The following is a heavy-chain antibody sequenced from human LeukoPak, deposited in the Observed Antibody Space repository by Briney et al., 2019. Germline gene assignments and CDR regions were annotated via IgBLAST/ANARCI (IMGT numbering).Heavy chain of an antibody. Sequence: ASVKVSCKASGGTFSSYAISWVRQAPGQGLERMGGIIPIFGTANYAQKFQGRVTITADKSTSTAYMELSSLRSEDTAVYYCARGDIAVAGTAPYYYYYMDVWGKGTTVTVSS. CDR2: IIPIFGTA. J-gene: IGHJ6*03. CDR3: ARGDIAVAGTAPYYYYYMDV. D-gene: IGHD6-19*01. CDR1: GGTFSSYA. V-gene: IGHV1-69*06.